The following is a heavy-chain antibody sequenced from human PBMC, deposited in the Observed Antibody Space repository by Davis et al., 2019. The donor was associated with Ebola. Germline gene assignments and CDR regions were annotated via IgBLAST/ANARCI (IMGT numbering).Heavy chain of an antibody. CDR2: ISSYSDYI. CDR3: ARESSPVHYYYGMDV. J-gene: IGHJ6*04. CDR1: GFTFSTYS. D-gene: IGHD3-10*01. Sequence: PGGSLRLSCAASGFTFSTYSMSWVRQAPGKGLEWVSSISSYSDYIYYADSVKGRFTISRDNAKNSLYLQMNSLRSDDTAVYYCARESSPVHYYYGMDVWGKGTTVTVSS. V-gene: IGHV3-21*04.